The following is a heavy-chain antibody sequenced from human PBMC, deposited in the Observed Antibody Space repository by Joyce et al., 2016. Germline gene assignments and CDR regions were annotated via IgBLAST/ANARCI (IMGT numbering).Heavy chain of an antibody. D-gene: IGHD6-13*01. CDR1: GMSIMRSY. CDR2: IFGDVRT. V-gene: IGHV3-53*01. CDR3: ARVANVASAGYDY. Sequence: VELVESGGGFFQPGESLRLSCSASGMSIMRSYMAWVRQAPGKGLEWVAIIFGDVRTYFGASVKGRCSISRDKSKNTFSLQMKSLTVGDTGFYYCARVANVASAGYDYWGPGTLATVSS. J-gene: IGHJ4*02.